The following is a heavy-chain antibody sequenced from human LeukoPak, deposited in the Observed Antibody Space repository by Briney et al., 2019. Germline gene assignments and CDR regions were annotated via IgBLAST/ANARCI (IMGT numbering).Heavy chain of an antibody. CDR3: AKDSYYGSGSYRLWDYYYYYMDV. V-gene: IGHV3-23*01. CDR2: ISGSGGST. Sequence: GGSLRLSCAASGFTFSSYAMSWVRQAPGKGLEWVSAISGSGGSTYYADSVKGRFTISRDNSKNTLYLQMNSLRAEDTAVYYCAKDSYYGSGSYRLWDYYYYYMDVWGKGTTVTISS. J-gene: IGHJ6*03. CDR1: GFTFSSYA. D-gene: IGHD3-10*01.